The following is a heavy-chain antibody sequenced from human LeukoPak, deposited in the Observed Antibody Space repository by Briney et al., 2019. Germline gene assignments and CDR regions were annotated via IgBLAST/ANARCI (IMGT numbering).Heavy chain of an antibody. CDR3: ARLRSIVGATIIDY. CDR1: GGSFSGYY. CDR2: INHSGST. V-gene: IGHV4-34*01. D-gene: IGHD1-26*01. J-gene: IGHJ4*02. Sequence: PSETLSLTCAVYGGSFSGYYWSWIRQPPGKGLEWIGEINHSGSTYYNPSLKSRVTISVDTSKNQFSLKLSSVTAADTAVYYCARLRSIVGATIIDYWGQGTLVTVSS.